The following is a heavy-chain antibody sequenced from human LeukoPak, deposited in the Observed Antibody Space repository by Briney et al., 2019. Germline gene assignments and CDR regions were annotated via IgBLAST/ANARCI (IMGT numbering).Heavy chain of an antibody. V-gene: IGHV3-21*01. CDR1: GFTFTTYD. J-gene: IGHJ6*04. Sequence: GGSLRLSCAASGFTFTTYDMNWVRQAPGKGLEWVSYISRDSAYMYLADLVKGRFTTSRDNAKNSLYLQVNSLRGEDTAVYYCARDDASTARASGMDVWGKGTTVTVSS. CDR2: ISRDSAYM. CDR3: ARDDASTARASGMDV. D-gene: IGHD6-6*01.